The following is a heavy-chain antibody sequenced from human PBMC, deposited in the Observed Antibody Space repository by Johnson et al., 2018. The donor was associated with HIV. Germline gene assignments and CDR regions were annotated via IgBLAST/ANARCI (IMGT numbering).Heavy chain of an antibody. D-gene: IGHD5-18*01. V-gene: IGHV3-11*01. Sequence: VQLVESGGGLVKPGGSLRLSCAASRFTFSDYYMSWIRQAPGKGLEWVSYISSSGSTYYADSVKGGFTISRDNSKNSLYLQMNSLRTEDTALYYCAKDYTAMVSSDAFDIWGQGTMVTVSS. CDR1: RFTFSDYY. CDR2: ISSSGST. J-gene: IGHJ3*02. CDR3: AKDYTAMVSSDAFDI.